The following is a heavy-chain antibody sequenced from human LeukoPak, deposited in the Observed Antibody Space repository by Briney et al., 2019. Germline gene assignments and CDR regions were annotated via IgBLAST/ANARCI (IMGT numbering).Heavy chain of an antibody. CDR2: INHSGST. CDR1: GGSFSGYY. CDR3: ATVASSSWYDWFAP. J-gene: IGHJ5*02. Sequence: SETLSLTCAVYGGSFSGYYWSWIRQPPGKGLEGIGEINHSGSTNYNPSLKSRVTISVDTSKNQFSLKLSSVTAADTAVYYCATVASSSWYDWFAPWGQGTLVTVSS. D-gene: IGHD6-13*01. V-gene: IGHV4-34*01.